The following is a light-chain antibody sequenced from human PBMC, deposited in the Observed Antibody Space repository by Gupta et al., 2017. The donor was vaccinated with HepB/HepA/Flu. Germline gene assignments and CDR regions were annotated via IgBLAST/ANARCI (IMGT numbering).Light chain of an antibody. CDR3: CSYAGSTTFVI. Sequence: SPLPQPSSLSRPPARSITSACPGSMSDVGSYNLGSWYQQPPGKAPKLMFSEVTKRPSGISNRFSGSKSGNTASLTISGLQAEDEADYYCCSYAGSTTFVIFGGGTKLTVL. CDR2: EVT. J-gene: IGLJ2*01. V-gene: IGLV2-23*02. CDR1: MSDVGSYNL.